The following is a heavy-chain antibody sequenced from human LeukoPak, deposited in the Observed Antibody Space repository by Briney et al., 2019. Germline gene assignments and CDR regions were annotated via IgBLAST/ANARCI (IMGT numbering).Heavy chain of an antibody. CDR3: ARGLSWIAVAGTGGDY. J-gene: IGHJ4*02. D-gene: IGHD6-19*01. Sequence: GASVKVSCXASGYTFTSYGISWVRQAPGQGLEWMGWFSAYNGNTNYAQKLQGRVTMTTDTSTSTAYMELRSLRSDDTAVYYRARGLSWIAVAGTGGDYWGQGTLVTVSS. V-gene: IGHV1-18*01. CDR1: GYTFTSYG. CDR2: FSAYNGNT.